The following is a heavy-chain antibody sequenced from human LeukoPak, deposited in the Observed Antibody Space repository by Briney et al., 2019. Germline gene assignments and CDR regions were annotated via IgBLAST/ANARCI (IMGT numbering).Heavy chain of an antibody. J-gene: IGHJ4*02. V-gene: IGHV3-7*01. CDR3: ARDYGGSSPSDY. CDR1: GFTFSDYW. D-gene: IGHD4-23*01. Sequence: GGSLRLSCAASGFTFSDYWMSWVRQAPGKGLEWVANIKYDETEKYYMDLVKGRFTISRDNAKNSLYLQMNSLRAEDTAVYYCARDYGGSSPSDYWGQGTLVTVSS. CDR2: IKYDETEK.